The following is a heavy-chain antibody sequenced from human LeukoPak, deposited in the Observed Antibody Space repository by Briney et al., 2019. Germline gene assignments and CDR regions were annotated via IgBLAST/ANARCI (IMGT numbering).Heavy chain of an antibody. D-gene: IGHD5-18*01. CDR3: AKEDHYVDTAMVTFDY. CDR1: GFTFSSYA. J-gene: IGHJ4*02. CDR2: ISGSGGST. V-gene: IGHV3-23*01. Sequence: GGSLRLSCAASGFTFSSYAVSWVRQAPGKGLEWVSAISGSGGSTYYADSVKGRFTISRDNSKNTLYLQMNSLRAEDTAVYYCAKEDHYVDTAMVTFDYWGQGTLVTVTS.